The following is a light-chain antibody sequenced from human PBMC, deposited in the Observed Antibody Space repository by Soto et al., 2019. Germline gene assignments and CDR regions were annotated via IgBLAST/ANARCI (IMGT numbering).Light chain of an antibody. V-gene: IGKV1-39*01. CDR2: AAS. CDR1: QSISSY. J-gene: IGKJ5*01. Sequence: DIQMTQSPSSLSASVGDRVTITCRASQSISSYLNWYQQKPGKAPKLLLYAASSLQSGVPSRFSGSEPRTDFKLHISSLQPEDFASYYCQQSYSTPPHTFGQRTRLEIK. CDR3: QQSYSTPPHT.